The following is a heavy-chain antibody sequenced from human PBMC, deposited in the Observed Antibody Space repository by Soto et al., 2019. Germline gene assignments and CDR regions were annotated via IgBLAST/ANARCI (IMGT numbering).Heavy chain of an antibody. D-gene: IGHD3-9*01. J-gene: IGHJ4*02. V-gene: IGHV1-2*04. CDR2: INPNSGGT. CDR1: GYTFTGYY. CDR3: ARGGYFAWERIRFDY. Sequence: ASVKVSCKASGYTFTGYYMHWVRQAPGQGLEWMGWINPNSGGTNYAQKFQGWVTMTRDTSISTAYMELSRLRSDDTAVYYCARGGYFAWERIRFDYWGQGTLVTVSS.